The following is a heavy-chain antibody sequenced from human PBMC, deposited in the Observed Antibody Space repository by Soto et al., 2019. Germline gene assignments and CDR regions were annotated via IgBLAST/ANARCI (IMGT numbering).Heavy chain of an antibody. CDR1: GFTFSSYA. CDR3: AKVQSHSSGWYTPHYFDY. V-gene: IGHV3-23*01. CDR2: ISSSGVNT. Sequence: GSLRLSCVASGFTFSSYAMSWVRQAPGKGLEWVSAISSSGVNTYNADSVKGRFTISRDNSKNTLYLQMNSLRAEDTAVYYCAKVQSHSSGWYTPHYFDYWGQGTLVTVSS. J-gene: IGHJ4*02. D-gene: IGHD6-19*01.